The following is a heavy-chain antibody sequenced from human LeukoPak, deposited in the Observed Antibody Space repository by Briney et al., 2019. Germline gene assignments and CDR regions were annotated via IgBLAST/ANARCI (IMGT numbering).Heavy chain of an antibody. V-gene: IGHV4-34*01. Sequence: PSETLSLTCAVSGGSFSGHYWSWIRQPPGEGLEWIGEINDSGSTKYNPSLKSRVTISADTSKNQFSLKLSSVTAADTAVYYCAKNNWLDPWGQGTLVTVSS. J-gene: IGHJ5*02. CDR2: INDSGST. CDR3: AKNNWLDP. CDR1: GGSFSGHY.